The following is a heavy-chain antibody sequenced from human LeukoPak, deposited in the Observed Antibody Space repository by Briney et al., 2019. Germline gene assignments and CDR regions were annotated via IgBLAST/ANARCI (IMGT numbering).Heavy chain of an antibody. J-gene: IGHJ4*02. CDR2: ISSSGSTI. CDR3: ARGRGYSSSWYAGFDY. CDR1: RFTFSDYY. Sequence: GGSLRLSCAASRFTFSDYYMSWIRQAPGKGLEWVSYISSSGSTIYYADSVKGRFTISRDNAKNSLYLQMNSLRAEDTAVYYCARGRGYSSSWYAGFDYWGQGTLVTVSS. D-gene: IGHD6-13*01. V-gene: IGHV3-11*01.